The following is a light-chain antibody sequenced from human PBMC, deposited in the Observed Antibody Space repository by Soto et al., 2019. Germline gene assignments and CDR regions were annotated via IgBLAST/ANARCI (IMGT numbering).Light chain of an antibody. J-gene: IGKJ1*01. CDR2: GAS. CDR1: QSVSSN. Sequence: EIVMTQSPATLSVSPGERATLSCRASQSVSSNLAWYQQKPGQAPRLLIYGASTRATGIPARFSGSGSGTKFTLTISSLQSEDFAVYYCQRGRTLGQGTKV. V-gene: IGKV3-15*01. CDR3: QRGRT.